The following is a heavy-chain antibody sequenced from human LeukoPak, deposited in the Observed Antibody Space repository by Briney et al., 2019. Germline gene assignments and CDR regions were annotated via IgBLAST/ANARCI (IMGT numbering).Heavy chain of an antibody. D-gene: IGHD6-13*01. V-gene: IGHV3-23*01. CDR2: ITTAGGNT. CDR1: GFTFNNFA. CDR3: AKARSSWAGYFDH. Sequence: GRSLRLSCTVSGFTFNNFAMTWVRQPPGKGLEWASTITTAGGNTYYADSVKGRFSIFRDNSKNTLFLQMNSLRAEDTAVYFCAKARSSWAGYFDHWGQGTLVTVSS. J-gene: IGHJ4*02.